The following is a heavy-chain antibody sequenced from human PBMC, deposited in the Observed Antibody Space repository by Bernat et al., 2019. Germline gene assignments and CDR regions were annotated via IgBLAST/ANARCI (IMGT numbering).Heavy chain of an antibody. Sequence: EVQLLESGGGLVQPGGSLRFSCAASGFTFSSYAMSWVRQAPGKGLELVSAISGSGGSTYYADCVKGRFTISRDNSKNTLYLQMNSLRAEDTAVYYCAKGPIRPTEFDYWGQGTLVTVSS. V-gene: IGHV3-23*01. CDR3: AKGPIRPTEFDY. CDR1: GFTFSSYA. CDR2: ISGSGGST. J-gene: IGHJ4*02.